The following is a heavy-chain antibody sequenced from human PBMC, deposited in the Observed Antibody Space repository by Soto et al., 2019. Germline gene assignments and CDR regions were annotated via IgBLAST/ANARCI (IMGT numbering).Heavy chain of an antibody. J-gene: IGHJ5*02. CDR2: INPSGGST. Sequence: ASVKVSCKASGYTFTSYYMHWVRQAPGQGLEWMGIINPSGGSTSYAQKFQGRVTMTRDTSTSTVYMELSSLRSEDTAVYYCARSRPPMVRGVTSVSNWFDPWGQGTLVTVSS. CDR1: GYTFTSYY. CDR3: ARSRPPMVRGVTSVSNWFDP. D-gene: IGHD3-10*01. V-gene: IGHV1-46*01.